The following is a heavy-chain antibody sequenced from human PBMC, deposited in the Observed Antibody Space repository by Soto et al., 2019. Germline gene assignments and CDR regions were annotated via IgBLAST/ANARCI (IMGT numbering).Heavy chain of an antibody. D-gene: IGHD2-21*01. Sequence: PGGSLRLSCAASGFTVSSKYMTWVRQAPGKGLEWVSILWSAGLTYCADSVRGRFTISRDNSKNTLSLQMNSLRAEDTAQYYCAKRGRGNSESWGQGTQVTVSS. CDR3: AKRGRGNSES. J-gene: IGHJ5*02. V-gene: IGHV3-53*01. CDR1: GFTVSSKY. CDR2: LWSAGLT.